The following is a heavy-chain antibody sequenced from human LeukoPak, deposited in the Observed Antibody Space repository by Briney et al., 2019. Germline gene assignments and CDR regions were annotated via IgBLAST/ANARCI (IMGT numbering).Heavy chain of an antibody. CDR1: GGTFSSYA. D-gene: IGHD6-19*01. Sequence: SVKVSCKASGGTFSSYAISWVRQAPGQGLEWMGRIIPILGIANYAQKFQARATITADKSTSTAYMELSSLRSEDTAVYYCARTREMGSSGWYGGDWFDPWGQGTLVTVSS. CDR3: ARTREMGSSGWYGGDWFDP. J-gene: IGHJ5*02. CDR2: IIPILGIA. V-gene: IGHV1-69*04.